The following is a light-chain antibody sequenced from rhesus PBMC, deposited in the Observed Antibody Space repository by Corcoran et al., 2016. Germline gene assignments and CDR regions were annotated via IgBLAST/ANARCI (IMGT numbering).Light chain of an antibody. J-gene: IGKJ4*01. V-gene: IGKV1-22*01. CDR3: LQYGSSPLT. CDR2: KAS. CDR1: QSISNW. Sequence: DIQMTQSPSSLSASVGDTVTITCRASQSISNWLDWYQQKPGKAPKLLIYKASTLQSGVPSRFSGTGAGTDFTITISSLQPEDFTTYYCLQYGSSPLTFGGGTKVELK.